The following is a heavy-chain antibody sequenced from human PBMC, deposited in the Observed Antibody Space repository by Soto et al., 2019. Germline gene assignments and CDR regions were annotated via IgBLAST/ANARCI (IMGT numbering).Heavy chain of an antibody. D-gene: IGHD5-12*01. Sequence: QVQLVESGGGVVQPGRSLRLSCAASGFTFSSYAMHWVRQAPGKGLEWVAVISYDGSNKYYADSVKGRFTISRDNSKNTLYLQMNSLRAEDTAEYYCARSEERWEMATITQWFDPWGQGTLVTVSS. CDR3: ARSEERWEMATITQWFDP. CDR2: ISYDGSNK. CDR1: GFTFSSYA. V-gene: IGHV3-30-3*01. J-gene: IGHJ5*02.